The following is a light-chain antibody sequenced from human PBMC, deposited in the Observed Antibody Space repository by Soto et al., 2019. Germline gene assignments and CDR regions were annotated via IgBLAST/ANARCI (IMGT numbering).Light chain of an antibody. J-gene: IGLJ2*01. CDR3: FSYAGSSALGV. Sequence: SALTQPRSVSGSPGQSVTISCTGTSSDVGGYNYVSWYQHHPGKAPKLMIYDVSKRPSGVPDRFSGSKSGNTASLTISGLQAEDEADYHCFSYAGSSALGVFGGGTQLTVL. CDR1: SSDVGGYNY. V-gene: IGLV2-11*01. CDR2: DVS.